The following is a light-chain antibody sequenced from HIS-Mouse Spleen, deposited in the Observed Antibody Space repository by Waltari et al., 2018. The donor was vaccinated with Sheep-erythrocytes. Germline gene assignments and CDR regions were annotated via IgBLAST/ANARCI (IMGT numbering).Light chain of an antibody. CDR3: AAWDDSLNGVV. Sequence: QSVLTQPPSVSEAPRQRVTISCSGSSSNIGNNAVNWYQQPPGKAPKLLIYYDDLRPAVVSDRFSGSKSGTSASLAISGLQSEDEADYYCAAWDDSLNGVVFGGGTKLTVL. V-gene: IGLV1-36*01. CDR2: YDD. CDR1: SSNIGNNA. J-gene: IGLJ2*01.